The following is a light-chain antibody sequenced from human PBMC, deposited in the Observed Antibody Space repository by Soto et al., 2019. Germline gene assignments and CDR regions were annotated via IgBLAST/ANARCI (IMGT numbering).Light chain of an antibody. CDR1: QSVSGY. V-gene: IGKV3-20*01. J-gene: IGKJ1*01. CDR2: GAS. CDR3: QQYDYSPRT. Sequence: VSRQSPDPVALSTGENTTLSCRASQSVSGYIAWYQQKPGQAPRVLISGASTRAADIPDRFSRSGSGTDFTLTINRLEPEDFAVYYCQQYDYSPRTFGQGTKVDIK.